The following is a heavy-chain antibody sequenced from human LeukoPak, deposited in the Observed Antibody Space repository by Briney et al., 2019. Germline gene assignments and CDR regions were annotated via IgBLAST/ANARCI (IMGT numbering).Heavy chain of an antibody. CDR1: GYTSTGYY. CDR2: INPNSGGT. Sequence: ASVKVSCKASGYTSTGYYMHWVRQAPGQGLEWMGWINPNSGGTNYAQKFQGRVTMTRDTSISTAYMELSRLRSDDTAVYYCARDLGIAVAGTVVVYLRYNFDYWGQGTLVTVSS. J-gene: IGHJ4*02. CDR3: ARDLGIAVAGTVVVYLRYNFDY. V-gene: IGHV1-2*02. D-gene: IGHD6-19*01.